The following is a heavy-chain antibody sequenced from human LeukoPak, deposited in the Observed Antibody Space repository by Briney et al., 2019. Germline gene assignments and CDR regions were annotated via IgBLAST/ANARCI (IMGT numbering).Heavy chain of an antibody. CDR2: IYYSGST. CDR1: GRSISSGGYY. J-gene: IGHJ4*02. D-gene: IGHD6-13*01. V-gene: IGHV4-31*03. CDR3: ARAQAAAGNSLDY. Sequence: SSQTLSLTCTVSGRSISSGGYYWSWIRQHPGKGLEWIGYIYYSGSTYYNPSLKSRVTISVDTSKNQFSLKLSSVTAADTAVYYCARAQAAAGNSLDYWGQGTLSPSPQ.